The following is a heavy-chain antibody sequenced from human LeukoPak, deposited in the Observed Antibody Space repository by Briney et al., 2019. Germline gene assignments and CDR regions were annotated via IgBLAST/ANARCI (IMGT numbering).Heavy chain of an antibody. V-gene: IGHV4-39*01. CDR1: GGSISNSSYY. Sequence: PSETLSLTCTVSGGSISNSSYYWGWIRQPPGKGLEWIGSIYYSGSTYYTPSLKSRVTISVDTSKNQFSLKLGSVTAADTAVYYCARTVVNYFDYWGQGTLVTVSS. CDR2: IYYSGST. CDR3: ARTVVNYFDY. J-gene: IGHJ4*02.